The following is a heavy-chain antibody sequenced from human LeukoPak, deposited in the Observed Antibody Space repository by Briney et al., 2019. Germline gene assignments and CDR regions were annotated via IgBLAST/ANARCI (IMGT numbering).Heavy chain of an antibody. D-gene: IGHD3-22*01. CDR1: GGTFSSYA. CDR3: ARDKAQFYYDSSGYFYLDY. CDR2: IIPMFGTA. Sequence: SVNVSCKASGGTFSSYAISWVRQAPGQGLEWTGGIIPMFGTANYAQKFQGRVMITADASTSTAYMELTSLRSEDTAVYYCARDKAQFYYDSSGYFYLDYWGQGTLVTVSS. V-gene: IGHV1-69*13. J-gene: IGHJ4*02.